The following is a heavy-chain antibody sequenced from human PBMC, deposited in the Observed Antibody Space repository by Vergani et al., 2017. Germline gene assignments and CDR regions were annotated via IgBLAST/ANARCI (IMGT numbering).Heavy chain of an antibody. CDR1: GFTFSSYA. CDR3: AKVVDTAMVPFDY. Sequence: QVQLVESGGGVVQPGRSLRLSCAASGFTFSSYAMSWVRQAPGKGLEWVAVISYDGSNKYYADSVKGRFTISRDNSKNTLYLQMNSLRAEDTAVYYCAKVVDTAMVPFDYWGQGTLVTVSS. D-gene: IGHD5-18*01. V-gene: IGHV3-30*18. CDR2: ISYDGSNK. J-gene: IGHJ4*02.